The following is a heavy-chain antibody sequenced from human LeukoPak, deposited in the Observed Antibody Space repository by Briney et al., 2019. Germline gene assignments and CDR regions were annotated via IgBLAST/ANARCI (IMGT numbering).Heavy chain of an antibody. V-gene: IGHV3-21*04. D-gene: IGHD3-22*01. Sequence: GGSLRLSRAASGFTFSSYSMTSVRQAPGKGLEWVSSISSSSSYIYYADSVKGRFTISIHNSKNKLYLQMNSLRAEDTAVYYCAKDSSYYYDSSGPAEYFRHWGQGTLVTVSS. CDR2: ISSSSSYI. J-gene: IGHJ1*01. CDR3: AKDSSYYYDSSGPAEYFRH. CDR1: GFTFSSYS.